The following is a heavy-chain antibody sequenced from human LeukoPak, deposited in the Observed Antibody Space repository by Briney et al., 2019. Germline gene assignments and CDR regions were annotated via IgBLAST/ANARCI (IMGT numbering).Heavy chain of an antibody. J-gene: IGHJ4*02. Sequence: GGSLRLSCAASGFTFSSYSMNWVRQAPGKGLEWVSSISSSSSYIYYADSVKGRFTISRDNAKNSLYLQMNSLRAEDTAVHCCNPYYGSGSRFDYWGQGTLVTVSS. CDR1: GFTFSSYS. V-gene: IGHV3-21*01. D-gene: IGHD3-10*01. CDR3: NPYYGSGSRFDY. CDR2: ISSSSSYI.